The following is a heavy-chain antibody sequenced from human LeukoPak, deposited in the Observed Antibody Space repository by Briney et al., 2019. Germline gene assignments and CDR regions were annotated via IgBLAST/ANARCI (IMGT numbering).Heavy chain of an antibody. J-gene: IGHJ4*02. CDR1: GGSISGDY. CDR3: ARDLRGTSAFDY. V-gene: IGHV4-59*01. D-gene: IGHD2-2*01. CDR2: IYSSGTT. Sequence: SETLSLTCTVSGGSISGDYWSWIRQPPGKGLEWIAHIYSSGTTNYNPSLKSRATISIDTSKNQFSLKLSSVTAADTAVYYCARDLRGTSAFDYWGQGTLVTVSS.